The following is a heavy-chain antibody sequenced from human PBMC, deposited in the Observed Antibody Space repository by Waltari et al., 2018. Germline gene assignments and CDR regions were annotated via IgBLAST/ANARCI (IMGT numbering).Heavy chain of an antibody. Sequence: QVQLVESGGGVVQPGRSLRLSCAASGFTFSSYGMHWVRQAPGKGLEWVAVIWYDGSNKYYADSVKGRFTISRDNSKNTLYLQMNSLRAEDTAVYYCARAGAIFGVVIGRDYWGQGTLVTVSS. CDR1: GFTFSSYG. V-gene: IGHV3-33*08. D-gene: IGHD3-3*01. CDR3: ARAGAIFGVVIGRDY. CDR2: IWYDGSNK. J-gene: IGHJ4*02.